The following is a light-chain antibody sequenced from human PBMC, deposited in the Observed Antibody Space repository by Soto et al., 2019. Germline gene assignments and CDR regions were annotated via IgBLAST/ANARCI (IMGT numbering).Light chain of an antibody. CDR1: KNDIGVYDF. J-gene: IGLJ1*01. Sequence: QSVLTQPPSASGSPGQSVTISCTGTKNDIGVYDFVSWYQHHPGKAPRLIIYEVVQRPSGVPDRFSGSKSGNTASLTVSGLQAEDEADYYCSSYAGSSNVFGTGTKGTVL. CDR2: EVV. CDR3: SSYAGSSNV. V-gene: IGLV2-8*01.